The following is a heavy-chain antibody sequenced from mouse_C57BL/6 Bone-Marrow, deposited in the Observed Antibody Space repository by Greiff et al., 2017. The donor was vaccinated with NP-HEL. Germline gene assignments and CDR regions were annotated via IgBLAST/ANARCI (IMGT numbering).Heavy chain of an antibody. V-gene: IGHV5-16*01. J-gene: IGHJ2*01. D-gene: IGHD3-1*01. CDR3: AREWATGYFDY. Sequence: EVKLVESEGGLVQPGSSMKLSCTASGFTFSDYYMAWVRQVPEKGLEWVANINYDGSSTYYLDSLKSRFIISRDNATNILYLQMSSLKSEDTATDYCAREWATGYFDYWCQGTTLTVSS. CDR2: INYDGSST. CDR1: GFTFSDYY.